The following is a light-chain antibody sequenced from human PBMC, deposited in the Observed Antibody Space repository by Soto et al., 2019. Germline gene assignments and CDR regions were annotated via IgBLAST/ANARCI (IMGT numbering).Light chain of an antibody. V-gene: IGKV3-20*01. J-gene: IGKJ2*03. CDR1: QSVTSTY. CDR2: GGS. Sequence: EILLTQSPGTLSLSPGETATLSCRASQSVTSTYLAWYQQRPGQCPRLIIYGGSTRATGFPDRFSGGGSGTDFTLTISRLEPEDSAVYYCHCQQFDSSRIYSFGQGTKLEI. CDR3: QQFDSSRIYS.